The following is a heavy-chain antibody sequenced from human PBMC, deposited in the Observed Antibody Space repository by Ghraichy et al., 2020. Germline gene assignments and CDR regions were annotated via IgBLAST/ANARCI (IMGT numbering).Heavy chain of an antibody. J-gene: IGHJ4*02. D-gene: IGHD6-19*01. CDR1: GFSLSTSGVG. V-gene: IGHV2-5*01. CDR3: AHPSPSSGWYEPIVFDY. CDR2: IYWNDDK. Sequence: SGPTLVKPTQTLTLTCTFSGFSLSTSGVGVGWIRQPPGKALEWLALIYWNDDKRYSPSLKSRLTITKDTSKNQVVLTMTNMDPVDTATYYCAHPSPSSGWYEPIVFDYWGQGTLVTVSS.